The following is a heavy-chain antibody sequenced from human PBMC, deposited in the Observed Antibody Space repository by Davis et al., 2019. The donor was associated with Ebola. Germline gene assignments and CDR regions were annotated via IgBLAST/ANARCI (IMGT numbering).Heavy chain of an antibody. Sequence: PGGSLRLSCAASGFTFSSYAMHWVRQAPGKGLEWVAVISYDGSNKYYADSVKGRFTISRDNSKNTLYLQMNSLRAEDTAVYYCWFRYHDTDYFDYWGQGTLVTVSS. V-gene: IGHV3-30-3*01. CDR3: WFRYHDTDYFDY. D-gene: IGHD3-10*01. J-gene: IGHJ4*02. CDR2: ISYDGSNK. CDR1: GFTFSSYA.